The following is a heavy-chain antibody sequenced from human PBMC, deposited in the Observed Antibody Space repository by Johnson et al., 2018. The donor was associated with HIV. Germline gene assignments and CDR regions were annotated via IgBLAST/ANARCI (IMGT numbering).Heavy chain of an antibody. CDR3: SGYGDYKSSDAFDI. Sequence: QVQLVESGGGVVQPGRSLRLSCAASGFTFSSYGMHWVRQAPGKGLEWVAVIYYDGSNKYYADSVKGRFTISRDNSKKTLYLQLNSLRAEDTAVYYCSGYGDYKSSDAFDIWGHGTMVTVSS. CDR2: IYYDGSNK. CDR1: GFTFSSYG. D-gene: IGHD4-17*01. V-gene: IGHV3-30*19. J-gene: IGHJ3*02.